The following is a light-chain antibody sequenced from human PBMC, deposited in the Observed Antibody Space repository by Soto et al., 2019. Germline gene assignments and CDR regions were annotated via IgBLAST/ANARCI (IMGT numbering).Light chain of an antibody. V-gene: IGKV3-11*01. CDR2: DAY. J-gene: IGKJ4*01. CDR3: QQRSNWPLT. Sequence: EIVLTQSPATLSLSPGERATLSCRASQSISIYLAWYQQKPGQAPRVLIYDAYNRATGIPARFSGSGSGTDFTLIISSLEPEDFAVYYCQQRSNWPLTFGGWTRVEIK. CDR1: QSISIY.